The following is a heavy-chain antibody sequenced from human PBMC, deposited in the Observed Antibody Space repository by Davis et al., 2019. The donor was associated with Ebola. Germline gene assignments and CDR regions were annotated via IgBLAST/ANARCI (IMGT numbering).Heavy chain of an antibody. CDR2: IRSKAYGGTT. Sequence: GGSLRLSCAASGFTFSDHYMDWVRQAPGKGLEWVGFIRSKAYGGTTEYAASVKGRFTISRDDSKSIAYLQMNSLKTEDTAVYYCTPLLSYWGQGTLVTVSS. CDR1: GFTFSDHY. CDR3: TPLLSY. D-gene: IGHD2-15*01. V-gene: IGHV3-49*04. J-gene: IGHJ4*02.